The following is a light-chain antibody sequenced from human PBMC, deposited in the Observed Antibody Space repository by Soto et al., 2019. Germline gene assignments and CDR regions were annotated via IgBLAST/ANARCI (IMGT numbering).Light chain of an antibody. V-gene: IGLV1-47*01. Sequence: QSALNQAPSASGTPGQRVTISCSGSSFNIGSNYVYWYQQLPGTAPKLVIFRNDQRPSGIPDRISGSKSGTSASLAISGLRSEDEADYYCSAWDDSLSGYVFGTGTKVTVL. CDR1: SFNIGSNY. CDR2: RND. CDR3: SAWDDSLSGYV. J-gene: IGLJ1*01.